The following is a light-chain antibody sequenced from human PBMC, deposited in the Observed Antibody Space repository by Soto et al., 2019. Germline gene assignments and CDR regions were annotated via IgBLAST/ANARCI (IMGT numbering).Light chain of an antibody. Sequence: DIPMTQSPSSLSPSVGDRVTITCRASQSISTYLNWYQQKPGKAPKLLIYAASSLQSAVPSRFSGSGSGTDFTLTISTLQPEDFATYHCQQTYTAPWTFGQGTKVEIK. CDR1: QSISTY. V-gene: IGKV1-39*01. CDR2: AAS. CDR3: QQTYTAPWT. J-gene: IGKJ1*01.